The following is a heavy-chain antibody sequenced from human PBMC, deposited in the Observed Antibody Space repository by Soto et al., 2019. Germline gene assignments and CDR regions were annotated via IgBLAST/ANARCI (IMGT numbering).Heavy chain of an antibody. D-gene: IGHD4-17*01. CDR3: AGSFSVTTFDY. Sequence: SETLSLTCAVYGGSFSGYYWSWIRQPPGKGLEWIGEINHSGSTNYNPSLKSRVTISVDTSKNQFSLKLSSVTAADTAVYYCAGSFSVTTFDYWGQGTLVTVSS. CDR1: GGSFSGYY. J-gene: IGHJ4*02. CDR2: INHSGST. V-gene: IGHV4-34*01.